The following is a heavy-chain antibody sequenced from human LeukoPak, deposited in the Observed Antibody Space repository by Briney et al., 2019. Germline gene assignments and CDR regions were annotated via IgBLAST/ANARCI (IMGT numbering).Heavy chain of an antibody. CDR3: ATGFGVVMVDY. CDR2: IIPILGIA. Sequence: GSSVKVSCKSSGGTFISYAISWVRQAPGQGLEWMGRIIPILGIANYAQKFQGRVTITADKSTSTAYMELSSLRSEDTAVYYCATGFGVVMVDYWGQGTLVTVSS. J-gene: IGHJ4*02. V-gene: IGHV1-69*04. D-gene: IGHD3-3*01. CDR1: GGTFISYA.